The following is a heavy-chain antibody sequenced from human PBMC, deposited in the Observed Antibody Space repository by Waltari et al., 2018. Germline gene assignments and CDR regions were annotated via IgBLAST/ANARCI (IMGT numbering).Heavy chain of an antibody. CDR2: IYYSGST. V-gene: IGHV4-31*02. CDR3: ARVGHRSSGGYADAFDI. D-gene: IGHD5-12*01. J-gene: IGHJ3*02. Sequence: SWIRQHPGKGLEWIGYIYYSGSTYYNPSLKSRVTISVDTSKNQFSLKLSSVTAADTAVYYCARVGHRSSGGYADAFDIWGQGTMVTVSS.